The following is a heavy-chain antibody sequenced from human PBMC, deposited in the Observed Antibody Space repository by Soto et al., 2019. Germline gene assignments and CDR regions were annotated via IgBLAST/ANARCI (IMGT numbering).Heavy chain of an antibody. Sequence: NPSETLSLTCAVSGGSISSGGYSWTWIRQPPGKGLEWIGYVHHTGSTTYNPSLKTRVNISVDRPNNQFFLTLTSATAADSAIYYCARGLWNDVFQYWGRGILVTVSS. D-gene: IGHD1-1*01. CDR2: VHHTGST. CDR1: GGSISSGGYS. CDR3: ARGLWNDVFQY. V-gene: IGHV4-30-2*01. J-gene: IGHJ1*01.